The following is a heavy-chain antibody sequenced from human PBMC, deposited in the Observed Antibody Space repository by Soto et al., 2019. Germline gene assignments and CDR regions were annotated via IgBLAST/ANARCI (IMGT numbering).Heavy chain of an antibody. Sequence: QVQLQESGPGLVRPSGALSVTCAGSGDSISRSHWWSWVRQSPGKGLEWIGEISHSGITNYNPSLKSRVTISGDKSKNQLSLKLTSVTAADTAVYYCARVRYDRSGFDPWGQGTLVSVSS. V-gene: IGHV4-4*02. J-gene: IGHJ5*02. D-gene: IGHD3-22*01. CDR1: GDSISRSHW. CDR2: ISHSGIT. CDR3: ARVRYDRSGFDP.